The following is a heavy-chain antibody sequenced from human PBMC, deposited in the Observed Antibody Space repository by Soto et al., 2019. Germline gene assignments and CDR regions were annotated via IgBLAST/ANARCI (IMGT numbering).Heavy chain of an antibody. CDR1: GFTFSSYS. Sequence: GGSLRLSCAASGFTFSSYSMNWVRQAPGRGLEWVSYISSSSSTIYYADSVKGRFTISRDNAKNSLYLQMNSLRDEDTAVYYCARDISSMVRGVIIRRPDYWGQGTLVTVSS. V-gene: IGHV3-48*02. J-gene: IGHJ4*02. D-gene: IGHD3-10*01. CDR2: ISSSSSTI. CDR3: ARDISSMVRGVIIRRPDY.